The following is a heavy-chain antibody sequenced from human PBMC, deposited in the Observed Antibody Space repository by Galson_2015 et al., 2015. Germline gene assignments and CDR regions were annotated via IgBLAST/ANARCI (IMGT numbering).Heavy chain of an antibody. CDR3: ARDALAFCGGDCYFQH. J-gene: IGHJ1*01. CDR1: GYTFTSYY. D-gene: IGHD2-21*01. V-gene: IGHV1-46*01. CDR2: INPNAGNT. Sequence: SVKVSCKASGYTFTSYYMNWVRQAPGQGLEWMGRINPNAGNTSYAQKFQGRVTMTRDTSTSTVYMELSSLRSEDTAVYYCARDALAFCGGDCYFQHWGQGTLVTVSS.